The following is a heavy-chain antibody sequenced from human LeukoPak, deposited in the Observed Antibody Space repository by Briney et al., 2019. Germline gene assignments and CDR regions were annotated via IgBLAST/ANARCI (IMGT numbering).Heavy chain of an antibody. CDR3: ARHEQPSGWYVGFDY. CDR1: GGSISSSSYY. J-gene: IGHJ4*02. CDR2: IYYSGST. D-gene: IGHD6-19*01. Sequence: PSETLSLTCTVSGGSISSSSYYWGWIRQPPGKGLEWIGSIYYSGSTYYNPSLKSRVTISVDTSKNQFSLKLSSVTAADTAVYYCARHEQPSGWYVGFDYWGQGTLVTVSS. V-gene: IGHV4-39*01.